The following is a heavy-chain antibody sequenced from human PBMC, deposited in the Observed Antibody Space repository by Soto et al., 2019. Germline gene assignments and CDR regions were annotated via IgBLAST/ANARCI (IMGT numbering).Heavy chain of an antibody. V-gene: IGHV3-53*01. D-gene: IGHD5-12*01. CDR1: GLTVSGKKY. Sequence: DVQLVESGGGLIQPGGSLRLSCVASGLTVSGKKYMAWVRQAPGKGPESVSGVYDLDGTYYADSVRGRFTTAIDSSMTTVHVPRRDLRPEDTALYFCVTWRLREHAYDIWGQGTMVTVSS. J-gene: IGHJ3*02. CDR2: VYDLDGT. CDR3: VTWRLREHAYDI.